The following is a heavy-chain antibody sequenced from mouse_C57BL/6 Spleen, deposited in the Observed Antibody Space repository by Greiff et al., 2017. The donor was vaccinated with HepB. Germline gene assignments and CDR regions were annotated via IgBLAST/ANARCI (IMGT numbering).Heavy chain of an antibody. V-gene: IGHV1-80*01. CDR1: GYAFSSYW. CDR3: ARYDGWDYDGVEPT. Sequence: QVQLKESGAELVKPGASVKISCKASGYAFSSYWMNWVKQRPGKGLEWIGQIYPGDGDTNYNGKFKGKATLTADKSSSTAYMQLSSLTSEDSAVYFCARYDGWDYDGVEPTWGQGTTLTVSS. CDR2: IYPGDGDT. D-gene: IGHD2-4*01. J-gene: IGHJ2*01.